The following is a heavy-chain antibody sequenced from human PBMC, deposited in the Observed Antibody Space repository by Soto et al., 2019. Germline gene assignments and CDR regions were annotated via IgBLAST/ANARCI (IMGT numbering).Heavy chain of an antibody. CDR1: GFTFSYTW. CDR3: TTGPQWFGHLKGDY. Sequence: GGSLRLSCAASGFTFSYTWMNWVRQAPGKGLEWVGRIKSKTDGGTTDNAAPVKGRFTISRDDSKNTLYLQMNSLKTEDTAMYYCTTGPQWFGHLKGDYWGQGTLVTVSS. D-gene: IGHD3-10*01. J-gene: IGHJ4*02. CDR2: IKSKTDGGTT. V-gene: IGHV3-15*01.